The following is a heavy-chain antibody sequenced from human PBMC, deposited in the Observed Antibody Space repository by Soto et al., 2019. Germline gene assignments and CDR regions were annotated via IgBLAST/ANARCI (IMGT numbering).Heavy chain of an antibody. Sequence: PGESLKISCKASGYSFITNWIGWVRQMPGKGLEWMGIIYPDDSDTRYSPSFRDQVTISVDESINTAYLQWTSLRASDTAMYYCATSPYYDAWDGLDVWGQGTAVTVSS. D-gene: IGHD3-3*01. CDR2: IYPDDSDT. J-gene: IGHJ6*02. V-gene: IGHV5-51*01. CDR3: ATSPYYDAWDGLDV. CDR1: GYSFITNW.